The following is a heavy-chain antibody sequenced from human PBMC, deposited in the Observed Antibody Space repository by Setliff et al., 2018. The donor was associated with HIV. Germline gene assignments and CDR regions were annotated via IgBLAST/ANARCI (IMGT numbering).Heavy chain of an antibody. D-gene: IGHD3-10*01. Sequence: ETLSLTCTVSGGSISSTSYYWAWVRQAPGKGLEWVSTISGSAVNTYHADSVKGRFTISRDNAKNSLYLQMNSLRAEDTAVYYCARDRVESLWFGDLNYMDVWGKGTTVTVSS. CDR1: GGSISSTSYY. CDR3: ARDRVESLWFGDLNYMDV. J-gene: IGHJ6*03. CDR2: ISGSAVNT. V-gene: IGHV3-21*01.